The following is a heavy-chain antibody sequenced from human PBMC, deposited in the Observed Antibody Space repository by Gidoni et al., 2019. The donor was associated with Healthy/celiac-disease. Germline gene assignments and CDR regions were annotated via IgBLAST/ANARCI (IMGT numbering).Heavy chain of an antibody. CDR3: ARHQFAGGLGV. V-gene: IGHV4-59*08. D-gene: IGHD3-16*01. CDR1: GGSISTYY. J-gene: IGHJ6*02. Sequence: QVQLQESGPGLVKPSETLSLTCSVSGGSISTYYWSWIRQPPGKGLEWIGYIYYSGSTNYNPSLKSRVTISVDTSKNQFSLKLNSVTAADTAVYYCARHQFAGGLGVWGQGTTVTVSS. CDR2: IYYSGST.